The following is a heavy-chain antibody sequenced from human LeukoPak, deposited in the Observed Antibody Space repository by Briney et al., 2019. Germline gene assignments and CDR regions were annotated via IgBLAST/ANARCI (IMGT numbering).Heavy chain of an antibody. D-gene: IGHD5-18*01. Sequence: SETLSLTCAVSGGSISSGGYSWSWIRQPPGKGLEWIGYIYHSGSTYYNPSLKSRVTISVDRSKNQFSLKLSSVTAADTAVYYCARCYRGYSYGRFDYWGQGTLVTVSS. CDR1: GGSISSGGYS. V-gene: IGHV4-30-2*01. J-gene: IGHJ4*02. CDR2: IYHSGST. CDR3: ARCYRGYSYGRFDY.